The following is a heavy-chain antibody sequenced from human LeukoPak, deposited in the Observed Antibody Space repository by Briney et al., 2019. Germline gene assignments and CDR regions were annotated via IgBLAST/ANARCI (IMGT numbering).Heavy chain of an antibody. CDR3: AKDRGDGITPRE. CDR1: GYTFTSYG. D-gene: IGHD5-24*01. J-gene: IGHJ4*02. CDR2: ISAYNGNT. Sequence: ASVKVSCKASGYTFTSYGINWVRQAPGQGLEWMGWISAYNGNTNYAQELQGRVTMTTDTSTTTAYMELRSLRTEDTAFYYCAKDRGDGITPREWGQGTLVTVSS. V-gene: IGHV1-18*01.